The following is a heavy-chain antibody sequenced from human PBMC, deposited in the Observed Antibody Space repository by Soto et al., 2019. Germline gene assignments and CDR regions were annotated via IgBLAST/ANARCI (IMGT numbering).Heavy chain of an antibody. CDR3: ATAPLLGGVDRYWFDP. Sequence: SETLSLTCTVSGGSISSGGYYWSWIRQHPGKGLEWIGYIYYSGSTYYNPSLKSRVTISVDTSKNQFSLKLSSVTAADTAVYYCATAPLLGGVDRYWFDPWGQGTLVTVSS. D-gene: IGHD2-8*02. J-gene: IGHJ5*02. V-gene: IGHV4-31*03. CDR2: IYYSGST. CDR1: GGSISSGGYY.